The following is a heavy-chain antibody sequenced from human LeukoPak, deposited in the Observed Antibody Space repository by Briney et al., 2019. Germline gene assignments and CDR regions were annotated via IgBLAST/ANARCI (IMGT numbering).Heavy chain of an antibody. CDR2: INDSEGT. CDR1: GGSFSEYY. D-gene: IGHD3-16*01. J-gene: IGHJ6*03. CDR3: ARGSGGEGGTVFYYYFLDV. Sequence: PSETLSLTGGVSGGSFSEYYWSWIRQSPGKGLEWIGEINDSEGTNYNPSFKSRVTISVDTSNNQFSLNLTSVTAADTAIYYCARGSGGEGGTVFYYYFLDVWGEGTTVTVSS. V-gene: IGHV4-34*01.